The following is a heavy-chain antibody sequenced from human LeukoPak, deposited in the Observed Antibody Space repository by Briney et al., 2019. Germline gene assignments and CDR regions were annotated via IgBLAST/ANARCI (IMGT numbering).Heavy chain of an antibody. Sequence: GGSLRLSCAASGFTFSRYAMTWVRQAPGKGLEWVSTISDTGGDTYYADSVKGRFTIFRDNSMNTLSLLMNSLGADDTAVYYCAKDRPPDYASRQGFSDYWFDPWGQGALVTVSS. J-gene: IGHJ5*02. D-gene: IGHD3-22*01. V-gene: IGHV3-23*01. CDR2: ISDTGGDT. CDR3: AKDRPPDYASRQGFSDYWFDP. CDR1: GFTFSRYA.